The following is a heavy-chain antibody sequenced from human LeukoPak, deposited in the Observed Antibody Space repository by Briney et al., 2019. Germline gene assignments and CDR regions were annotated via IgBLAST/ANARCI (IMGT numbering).Heavy chain of an antibody. CDR3: TSDTVDTAVGIDY. Sequence: PGGSLRLSCAGSGFTFSRHWMHWVCQVPGKGLVWVSRMNSDGSSTSYADSVKGRFIISRDNAKNTLYLQMNSLRAEDTAVYYCTSDTVDTAVGIDYWGQGTLVTVSS. J-gene: IGHJ4*02. V-gene: IGHV3-74*01. D-gene: IGHD5-18*01. CDR1: GFTFSRHW. CDR2: MNSDGSST.